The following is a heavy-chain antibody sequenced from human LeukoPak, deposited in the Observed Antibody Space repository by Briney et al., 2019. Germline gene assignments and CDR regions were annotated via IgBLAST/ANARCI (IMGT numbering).Heavy chain of an antibody. CDR3: ARVHYYDSSGYHLDY. Sequence: ASVKVSCKASGYTFTGYYMHWVRQAPGQGLEWMGWINPNSGGTNYAQKFQGRVTMTRDTSISTAYMELSRLRSDDTAVYYCARVHYYDSSGYHLDYWGQGTLVTVSS. D-gene: IGHD3-22*01. V-gene: IGHV1-2*02. CDR2: INPNSGGT. J-gene: IGHJ4*02. CDR1: GYTFTGYY.